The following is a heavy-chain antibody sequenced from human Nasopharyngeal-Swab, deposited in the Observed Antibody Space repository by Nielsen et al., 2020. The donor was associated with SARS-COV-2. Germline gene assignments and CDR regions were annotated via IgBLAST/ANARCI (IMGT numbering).Heavy chain of an antibody. CDR2: IIPILGIA. CDR1: GGTFSSYA. Sequence: SVKVSCKASGGTFSSYAISWVRQAPGQGLEWMGRIIPILGIANYAQKFQGRVTITADKSTSTAYMELRSLRSDDTAVYYCARIGGSRDYDGAFDIWGQGTMVTVSS. CDR3: ARIGGSRDYDGAFDI. V-gene: IGHV1-69*04. J-gene: IGHJ3*02. D-gene: IGHD4-23*01.